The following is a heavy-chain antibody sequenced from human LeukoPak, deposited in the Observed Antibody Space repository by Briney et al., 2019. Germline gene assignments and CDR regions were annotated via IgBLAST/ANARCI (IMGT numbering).Heavy chain of an antibody. J-gene: IGHJ4*02. Sequence: PSETLSLTCTVSGGSISSYYWIWIRQPPGKGLEWIGYIYYSGSTNYNPSLKSRVTISVDTSKNQFSLKLSSVTAADTAVYYCARVEYSSGWLAIDYWGQGTLVTVSS. V-gene: IGHV4-59*01. D-gene: IGHD6-19*01. CDR2: IYYSGST. CDR1: GGSISSYY. CDR3: ARVEYSSGWLAIDY.